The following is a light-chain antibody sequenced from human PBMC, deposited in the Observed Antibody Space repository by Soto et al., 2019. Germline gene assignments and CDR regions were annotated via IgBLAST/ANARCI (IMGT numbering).Light chain of an antibody. Sequence: DIQMTQSPSPLSASGGDRVTITRRASQNIEIYLHWYQQKPGTAPKLLIYGASSLQSGVPSRFSGSGSGTDTTITIRSLQPEDFETYYCQQTSNPPQTFGGGTKVDIK. CDR1: QNIEIY. CDR2: GAS. J-gene: IGKJ4*01. V-gene: IGKV1-39*01. CDR3: QQTSNPPQT.